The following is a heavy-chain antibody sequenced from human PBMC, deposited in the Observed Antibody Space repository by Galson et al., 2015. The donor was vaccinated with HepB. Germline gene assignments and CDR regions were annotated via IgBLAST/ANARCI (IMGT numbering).Heavy chain of an antibody. J-gene: IGHJ3*02. Sequence: SVKVSCKASGYTFTGYYMHWVRQAPGQGLEWMGRINPNSGGTNYAQKFQGRVTMTKDTSISTAYMELSRLRSDDTAVYYCAREEQLVFYGAFDIWGQGTIVTVSS. CDR1: GYTFTGYY. CDR2: INPNSGGT. V-gene: IGHV1-2*06. D-gene: IGHD6-13*01. CDR3: AREEQLVFYGAFDI.